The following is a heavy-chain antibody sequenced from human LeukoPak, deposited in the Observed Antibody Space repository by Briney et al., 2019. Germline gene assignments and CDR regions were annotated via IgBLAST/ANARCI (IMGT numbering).Heavy chain of an antibody. CDR2: IKQDGSEK. D-gene: IGHD3-3*01. J-gene: IGHJ6*02. Sequence: GGSLRLSCAAAGFTFSSYWRSWVRQAPGKGLEWVANIKQDGSEKYYVDSVKGRFTISRDNAKNSLYLQMNSLRAEDTAVYYCARGFLEWLLPTYYYYGMDVWGQGTTVTVSS. CDR3: ARGFLEWLLPTYYYYGMDV. CDR1: GFTFSSYW. V-gene: IGHV3-7*01.